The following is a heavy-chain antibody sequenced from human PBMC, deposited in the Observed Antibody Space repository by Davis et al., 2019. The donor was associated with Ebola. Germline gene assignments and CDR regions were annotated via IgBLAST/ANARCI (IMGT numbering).Heavy chain of an antibody. CDR3: AKVRGGIVGATTFAY. CDR1: GFTFRSYA. V-gene: IGHV3-23*01. J-gene: IGHJ4*02. D-gene: IGHD1-26*01. Sequence: GGLLRSSCAALGFTFRSYAMSWLRQAPGKGLEWVSGISGSGGSTYYADSVKGRFTITRDNSKNTLYLQMNSLRAEDTAVYYCAKVRGGIVGATTFAYWGQGTLVTVSS. CDR2: ISGSGGST.